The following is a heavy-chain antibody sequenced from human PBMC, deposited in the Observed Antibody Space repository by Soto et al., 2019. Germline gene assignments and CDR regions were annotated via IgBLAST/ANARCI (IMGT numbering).Heavy chain of an antibody. V-gene: IGHV1-69*13. CDR2: IIPIFGTA. D-gene: IGHD5-12*01. CDR1: GGTFSSYA. Sequence: GASVKVSCKASGGTFSSYAISWVRQAPGQGLEWMGGIIPIFGTANYAQKFQGRVTITADESTSTAYMELSSLRSEDTAVYYCAKTSMRGGYFAYDLDYWGQGTLVTVSS. J-gene: IGHJ4*02. CDR3: AKTSMRGGYFAYDLDY.